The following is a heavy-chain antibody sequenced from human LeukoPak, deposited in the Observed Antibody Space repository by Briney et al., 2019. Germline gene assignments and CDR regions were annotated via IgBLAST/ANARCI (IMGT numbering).Heavy chain of an antibody. CDR1: GGSISSYY. CDR3: ARDGLSGSYPLYYFDY. J-gene: IGHJ4*02. D-gene: IGHD1-26*01. V-gene: IGHV4-59*01. CDR2: IYYSGST. Sequence: PSETLSLTCTVSGGSISSYYWSWVRQPPGKGLEWIGYIYYSGSTNYNPSLKSRVTISVDTSKNQFSLKLSSVTAADTAVYYCARDGLSGSYPLYYFDYWGQGTLVTVSS.